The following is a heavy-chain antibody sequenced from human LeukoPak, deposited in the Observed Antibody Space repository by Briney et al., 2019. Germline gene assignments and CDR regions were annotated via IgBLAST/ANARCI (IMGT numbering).Heavy chain of an antibody. D-gene: IGHD6-13*01. Sequence: VASVKVSCKASGGTFSSYAISWVRQAPGQGLEWMGGIIPIFGTANYAQKFQGRVTITADESTSTAYMELSSLRSEDTAVYYCARVVRSIAAAGIADMAFDYWGQGTLVTVSS. J-gene: IGHJ4*02. CDR3: ARVVRSIAAAGIADMAFDY. CDR2: IIPIFGTA. CDR1: GGTFSSYA. V-gene: IGHV1-69*13.